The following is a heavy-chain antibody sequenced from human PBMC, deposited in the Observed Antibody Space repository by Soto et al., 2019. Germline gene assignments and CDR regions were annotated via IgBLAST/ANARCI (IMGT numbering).Heavy chain of an antibody. J-gene: IGHJ4*02. D-gene: IGHD6-19*01. Sequence: ASVKVFCKXCGYTFTSNSMGWVGQANGQGLQCIPWFTVYNGNTKYPHHLQCTVTLTTNTSTSTSYIHLSCLRSDDTAVYYCASIGTASCGCLPDYWGQGTLVTVSS. CDR1: GYTFTSNS. V-gene: IGHV1-18*04. CDR3: ASIGTASCGCLPDY. CDR2: FTVYNGNT.